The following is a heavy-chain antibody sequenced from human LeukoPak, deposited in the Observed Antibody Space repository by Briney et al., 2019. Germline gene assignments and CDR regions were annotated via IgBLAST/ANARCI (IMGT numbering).Heavy chain of an antibody. CDR3: ARVSWFPGTSYYYIDV. D-gene: IGHD1-1*01. CDR2: IQYSGST. CDR1: GGSMSSYY. V-gene: IGHV4-59*01. J-gene: IGHJ6*03. Sequence: SETLSLTCTVSGGSMSSYYWSWIRQPPGKGLEWIGYIQYSGSTNYNPSLKSRVTISVDTSKTQFSLKLGSVTAADTAVYYCARVSWFPGTSYYYIDVWGKGTAVTVSS.